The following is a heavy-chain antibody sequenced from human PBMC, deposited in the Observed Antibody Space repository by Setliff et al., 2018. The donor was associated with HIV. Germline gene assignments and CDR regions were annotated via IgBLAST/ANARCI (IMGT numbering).Heavy chain of an antibody. CDR2: IIPILGTT. Sequence: SVKVSCKASGYTFTGYYMHWVRQAPGQGLEWLGWIIPILGTTNYAQNFQGRVSFAADESTTTAYMDLSSLRSEDTAVYYCARGHDSKYYYFYYMDVWGKGTTVTVSS. D-gene: IGHD3-9*01. CDR3: ARGHDSKYYYFYYMDV. J-gene: IGHJ6*03. CDR1: GYTFTGYY. V-gene: IGHV1-69*11.